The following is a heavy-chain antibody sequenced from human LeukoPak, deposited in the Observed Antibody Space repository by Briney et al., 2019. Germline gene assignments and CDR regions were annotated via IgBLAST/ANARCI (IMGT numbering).Heavy chain of an antibody. J-gene: IGHJ6*02. CDR3: ASGTVVVVAATEYYYYGMDV. V-gene: IGHV1-24*01. CDR1: GYTLTELS. D-gene: IGHD2-15*01. CDR2: FDPEDGET. Sequence: PAASVKVSCKVSGYTLTELSMHWVRQAPGKGLEWMGGFDPEDGETIYAQKFQGRVTMTEDTSTDTAYMELSSLRSADTAVYYCASGTVVVVAATEYYYYGMDVWGQGTTVTVSS.